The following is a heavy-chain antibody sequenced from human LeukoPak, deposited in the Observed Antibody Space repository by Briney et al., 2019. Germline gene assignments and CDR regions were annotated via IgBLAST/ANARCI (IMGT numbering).Heavy chain of an antibody. Sequence: GASVKVSCKASGYTFTSYGISWVRQAPGQGLEWMGWISAHNGNANYAQKLQGRVTMTTDTSTSTAYMELRSLRSDDTAVYYCARFGMVRGVIRFDPWGQGTLVTVSS. D-gene: IGHD3-10*01. J-gene: IGHJ5*02. V-gene: IGHV1-18*01. CDR3: ARFGMVRGVIRFDP. CDR1: GYTFTSYG. CDR2: ISAHNGNA.